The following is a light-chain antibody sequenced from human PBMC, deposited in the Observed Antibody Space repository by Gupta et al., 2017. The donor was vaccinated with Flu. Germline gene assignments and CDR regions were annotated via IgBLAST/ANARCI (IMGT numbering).Light chain of an antibody. CDR2: LGS. Sequence: DIMMTQSPLSLPVTPGESASISCRSSQSLLNSNGYNYLDWYLQKPGQSPHLLIYLGSNRASGVPDRFSGSGSGTDFTLKISRVEAEDVGVYYCMQSLHSPPTFGQGTKVEIK. CDR3: MQSLHSPPT. CDR1: QSLLNSNGYNY. V-gene: IGKV2-28*01. J-gene: IGKJ1*01.